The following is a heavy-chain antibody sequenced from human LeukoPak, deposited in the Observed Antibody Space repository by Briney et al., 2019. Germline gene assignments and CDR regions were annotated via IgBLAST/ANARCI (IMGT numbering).Heavy chain of an antibody. D-gene: IGHD6-13*01. J-gene: IGHJ4*02. V-gene: IGHV3-21*01. Sequence: PGGSLRLSCAASGFTFSSYSMNWVRQAPGKGLEWVSSISSSSSYIYYADSVKGRFTISRDNSKNTLDLQMSSLRAEDTAVYYCAKDPSYTAAGIDYWGQGTLVTVSS. CDR1: GFTFSSYS. CDR3: AKDPSYTAAGIDY. CDR2: ISSSSSYI.